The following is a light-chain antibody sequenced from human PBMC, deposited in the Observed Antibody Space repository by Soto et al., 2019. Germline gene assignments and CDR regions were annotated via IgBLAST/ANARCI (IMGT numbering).Light chain of an antibody. J-gene: IGLJ1*01. V-gene: IGLV1-40*01. Sequence: QSVLTQPPSVSGAPGQRVTISCTGSSSNIGAGYDVHWYQQLPGTAPKLLIYGNSNRPSGVPDRFSGSKSGTSASLAITGLQAEDEADYYCQSYASSLRVFGPGTKLTVL. CDR1: SSNIGAGYD. CDR2: GNS. CDR3: QSYASSLRV.